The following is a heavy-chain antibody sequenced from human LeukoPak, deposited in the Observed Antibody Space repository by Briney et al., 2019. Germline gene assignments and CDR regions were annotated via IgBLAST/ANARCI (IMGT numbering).Heavy chain of an antibody. CDR2: ISGSGGST. V-gene: IGHV3-23*01. D-gene: IGHD6-13*01. CDR3: TTGEGIAAALPYV. J-gene: IGHJ6*02. CDR1: GFTFSSYA. Sequence: PGGSLRLSCAASGFTFSSYAMSWVRQAPGKGLEWVSAISGSGGSTYYADSVKGRFTISRDNSKNTLYLQMNRLRAGDTAVYYCTTGEGIAAALPYVWGQGTTVTVSS.